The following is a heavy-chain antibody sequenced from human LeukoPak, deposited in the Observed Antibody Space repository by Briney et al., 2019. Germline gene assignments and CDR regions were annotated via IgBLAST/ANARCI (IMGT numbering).Heavy chain of an antibody. CDR2: IYYSGST. J-gene: IGHJ3*02. CDR1: GGSISSYY. D-gene: IGHD3-22*01. V-gene: IGHV4-59*01. Sequence: SETLSLPCTVSGGSISSYYWSWIRQPPGKGLEWIGYIYYSGSTNYNPSLKSRVTISLDTSKNQFSLKLSSVTAADTAVYYCARMGDYYDSSGYRHDAFDIWGQGTMVTVSS. CDR3: ARMGDYYDSSGYRHDAFDI.